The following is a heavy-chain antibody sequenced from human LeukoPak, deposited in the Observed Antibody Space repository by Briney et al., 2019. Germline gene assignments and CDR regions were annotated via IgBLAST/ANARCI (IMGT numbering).Heavy chain of an antibody. V-gene: IGHV4-39*07. Sequence: SETLSLTCTVSGGSISSTTSYWAWIRQPPGRGLEWIGNIYYSGRTSYNPSLKRRVTISIDTSKKHFSLKLTSVPAADTAVYFCARARYTNGAARNNWFDPWGQGTLVTVSS. CDR2: IYYSGRT. D-gene: IGHD2-8*01. J-gene: IGHJ5*02. CDR3: ARARYTNGAARNNWFDP. CDR1: GGSISSTTSY.